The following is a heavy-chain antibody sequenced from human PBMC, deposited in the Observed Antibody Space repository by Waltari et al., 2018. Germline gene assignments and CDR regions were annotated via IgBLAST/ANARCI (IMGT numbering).Heavy chain of an antibody. D-gene: IGHD1-26*01. CDR1: GFTFDAYG. J-gene: IGHJ3*02. V-gene: IGHV3-21*01. CDR2: ISSSSSYI. Sequence: EVQLVESGGGVVRPGGSLRLSCAASGFTFDAYGMSWVRQAPGKGLEWVSSISSSSSYIYYADSVKGRFTISRDNAKNSLYLQMNSLRAEDTAVYYCARDFPELQTEYDAFDIWGQGTMVTVSS. CDR3: ARDFPELQTEYDAFDI.